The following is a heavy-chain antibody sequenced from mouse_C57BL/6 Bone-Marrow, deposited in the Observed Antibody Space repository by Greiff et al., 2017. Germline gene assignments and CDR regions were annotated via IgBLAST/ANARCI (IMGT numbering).Heavy chain of an antibody. CDR3: ARDYYYGSSYVAWFAY. CDR2: INPYNGGT. CDR1: GYTFTDYY. Sequence: DVHLVESGPVLVKPGASVKMSCKASGYTFTDYYMNWVKQSHGKSLEWIGVINPYNGGTSYNQKFKGKATLTVDKSSSTAYMELNSLTSEDSAVYYCARDYYYGSSYVAWFAYWGQGTLVTVSA. J-gene: IGHJ3*01. V-gene: IGHV1-19*01. D-gene: IGHD1-1*01.